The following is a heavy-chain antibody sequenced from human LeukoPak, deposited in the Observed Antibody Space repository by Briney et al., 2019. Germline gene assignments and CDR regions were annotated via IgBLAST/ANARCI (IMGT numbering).Heavy chain of an antibody. D-gene: IGHD3-3*01. V-gene: IGHV4-34*01. CDR3: ARGRITIFGVVTLFDY. J-gene: IGHJ4*02. CDR1: GGSFSGYY. CDR2: INHSGST. Sequence: SETLSLTCAVYGGSFSGYYWSWIRQPPGKGLEWIGEINHSGSTNYNPSLKSRVAISVDTSKNQFSLKLSSATAADTAVYYCARGRITIFGVVTLFDYWGQGTLLTVSS.